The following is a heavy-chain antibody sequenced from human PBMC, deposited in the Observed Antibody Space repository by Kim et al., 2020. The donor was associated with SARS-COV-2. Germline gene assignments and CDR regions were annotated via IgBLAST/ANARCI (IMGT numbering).Heavy chain of an antibody. CDR2: ISYDGSNK. J-gene: IGHJ4*02. CDR3: AGGRLTIFGVVTY. CDR1: GFTFSSYA. V-gene: IGHV3-30-3*01. Sequence: GGSLRLSCAASGFTFSSYAMHWVRQAPGKGLEWVAVISYDGSNKYYADSVKGRFTISRDNSKITLYLQMNSLRAEDTAVYYCAGGRLTIFGVVTYWGQGTLVTVSS. D-gene: IGHD3-3*01.